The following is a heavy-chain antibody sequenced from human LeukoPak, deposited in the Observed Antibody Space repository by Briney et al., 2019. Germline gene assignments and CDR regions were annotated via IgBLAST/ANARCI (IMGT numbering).Heavy chain of an antibody. V-gene: IGHV2-70*11. CDR1: GFSLSTSGMC. CDR2: IDWDDDK. J-gene: IGHJ3*02. CDR3: ARISSNYYDSSGYYNAFDI. Sequence: SGPALVKPTQTLTLTCTFSGFSLSTSGMCVSWIRQPPGKALEWRARIDWDDDKYYSTSLKTRLTISKDTSKNQVVLTMTNMDPVDTATYYCARISSNYYDSSGYYNAFDIWGQGTMVTVSS. D-gene: IGHD3-22*01.